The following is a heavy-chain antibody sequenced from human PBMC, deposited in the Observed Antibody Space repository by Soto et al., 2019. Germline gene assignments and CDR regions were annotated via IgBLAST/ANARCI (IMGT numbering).Heavy chain of an antibody. D-gene: IGHD1-26*01. J-gene: IGHJ4*02. CDR1: GYTFNRHG. Sequence: QVHLVQSGGEVKKPGASVKVSCKASGYTFNRHGITWVRQAPGQGIEWMGWISGYNGDINYEQKFQGRVTLSSDTLTSTVYLEVKSLRFDDTAVYYCARVRIVGAREIDFWGQGTLVTVSS. CDR3: ARVRIVGAREIDF. V-gene: IGHV1-18*04. CDR2: ISGYNGDI.